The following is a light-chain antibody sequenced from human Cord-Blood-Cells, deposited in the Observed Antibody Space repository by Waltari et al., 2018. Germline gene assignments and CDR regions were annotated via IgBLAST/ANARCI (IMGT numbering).Light chain of an antibody. CDR1: QGIRSY. J-gene: IGKJ1*01. Sequence: DIQLTQSPSFLSASVGDRVTITCRATQGIRSYLAWYQQKPGKAPKLLIYAASTLQSGVPSRFSGSGSGTEFTLTISSLQPEDFATYYFQQLNSYPRTFGQGTNVEIK. V-gene: IGKV1-9*01. CDR3: QQLNSYPRT. CDR2: AAS.